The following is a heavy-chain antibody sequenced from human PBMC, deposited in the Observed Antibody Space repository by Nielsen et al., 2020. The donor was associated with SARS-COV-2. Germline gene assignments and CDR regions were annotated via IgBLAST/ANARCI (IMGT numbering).Heavy chain of an antibody. CDR1: GFTFSSYA. D-gene: IGHD5-18*01. CDR2: ISGSGGST. Sequence: ESLKISCAASGFTFSSYAMSWVRQAPGKGLEWVSAISGSGGSTYYADSVKGRFTISRDNSKNTLYLQMNSLRAEDTAVYYCGYGKIDYWGQGTLVTVSS. J-gene: IGHJ4*02. CDR3: GYGKIDY. V-gene: IGHV3-23*01.